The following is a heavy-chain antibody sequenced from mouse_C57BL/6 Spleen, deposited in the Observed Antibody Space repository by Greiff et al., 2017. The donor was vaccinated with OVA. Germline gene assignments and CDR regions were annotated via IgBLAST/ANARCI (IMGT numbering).Heavy chain of an antibody. CDR3: ARIEANWGYFDY. CDR1: GFSLSTFGMG. D-gene: IGHD4-1*01. J-gene: IGHJ2*01. V-gene: IGHV8-8*01. CDR2: IWWDDAK. Sequence: QVTLKESGPGILQPSQTLSLTCSFSGFSLSTFGMGVGWIRQPSGKGLEWLAHIWWDDAKYYKPALKSRITISKDTSKTQVFLNIANVDTADTATYYCARIEANWGYFDYWGQGTTLTVSS.